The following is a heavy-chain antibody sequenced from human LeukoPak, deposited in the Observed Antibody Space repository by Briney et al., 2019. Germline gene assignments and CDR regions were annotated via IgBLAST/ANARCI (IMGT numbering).Heavy chain of an antibody. V-gene: IGHV4-30-2*01. J-gene: IGHJ5*02. CDR3: ARVGSDWNDVRYNWFDP. CDR2: IFQSGST. D-gene: IGHD1-1*01. CDR1: GVSISSSSYT. Sequence: SETLSLTCTVSGVSISSSSYTWSWIRQPPGKGLEWIGYIFQSGSTYYNPSLKSRVTISVDRSKNQFSLKLSSVTPADTAVYYCARVGSDWNDVRYNWFDPWGQGTLVTVSS.